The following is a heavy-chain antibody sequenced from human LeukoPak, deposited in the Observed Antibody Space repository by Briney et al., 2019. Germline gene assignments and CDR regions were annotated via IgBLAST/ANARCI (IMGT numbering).Heavy chain of an antibody. Sequence: PGGSLRLSCAASGYTFSTYSMNWVRQAPGKGLEWVSYISSSSGTIYYADSVKGRFTISRDNAKNSLYLQMNSLRDEDSAVYYCAREGGSGGSWSDYWGQGTLVTVSS. CDR2: ISSSSGTI. V-gene: IGHV3-48*02. D-gene: IGHD2-15*01. J-gene: IGHJ4*02. CDR3: AREGGSGGSWSDY. CDR1: GYTFSTYS.